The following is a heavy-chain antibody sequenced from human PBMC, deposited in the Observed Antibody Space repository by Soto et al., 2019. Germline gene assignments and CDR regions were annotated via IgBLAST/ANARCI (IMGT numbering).Heavy chain of an antibody. Sequence: SVKVSCKTTGYTFSNYGITWLRRAPGQPLEWLGWISLYSDGTNYAQKFQGRVSMTTDTSTTTAYMELRSLRSDDTAVYYCARVVPGAEAWFGPWGQGTLVTVSS. CDR1: GYTFSNYG. D-gene: IGHD2-2*01. V-gene: IGHV1-18*01. CDR2: ISLYSDGT. CDR3: ARVVPGAEAWFGP. J-gene: IGHJ5*02.